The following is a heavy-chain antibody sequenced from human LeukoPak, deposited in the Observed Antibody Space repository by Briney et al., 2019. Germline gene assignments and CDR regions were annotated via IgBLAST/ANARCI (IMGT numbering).Heavy chain of an antibody. V-gene: IGHV3-9*01. D-gene: IGHD1-26*01. CDR2: ISWNSGSI. CDR3: AKDGSYSGSYYAFDI. J-gene: IGHJ3*02. CDR1: GFTFDDYA. Sequence: GRSLRLSCAASGFTFDDYAMHWVRQAPGKGLEWVSGISWNSGSIGYADSVKGRFTISRDNAKNSLYLQMNSLRAEDTALYYCAKDGSYSGSYYAFDIWGQGTIVTVSS.